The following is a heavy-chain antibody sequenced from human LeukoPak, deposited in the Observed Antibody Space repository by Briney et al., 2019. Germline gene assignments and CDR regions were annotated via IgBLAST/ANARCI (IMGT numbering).Heavy chain of an antibody. J-gene: IGHJ4*02. V-gene: IGHV3-30*18. D-gene: IGHD6-13*01. Sequence: GRSLRLSWAAAGFTFSSNCMHCVRQAPGRGLEWVAVISYDGSSKYCADSVKGRFTISRDNSTNTVYLQMNSLRVADTAVYYCAKDLSSSWSFDSWGQGTLVTVSS. CDR1: GFTFSSNC. CDR2: ISYDGSSK. CDR3: AKDLSSSWSFDS.